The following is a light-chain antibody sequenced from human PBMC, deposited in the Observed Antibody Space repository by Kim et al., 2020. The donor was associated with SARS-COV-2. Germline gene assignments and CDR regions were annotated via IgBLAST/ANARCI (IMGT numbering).Light chain of an antibody. Sequence: DIQMTQSPSSLSASLGDRVTITCRASQDVSSWVAWFQQRPGKAPQCLIYAASSLQSGVPSRFSGSGSGTHFTLTISTLHPEDFATYYCQQNGDYPITFGQGTRLEIK. CDR1: QDVSSW. CDR2: AAS. J-gene: IGKJ5*01. V-gene: IGKV1D-16*01. CDR3: QQNGDYPIT.